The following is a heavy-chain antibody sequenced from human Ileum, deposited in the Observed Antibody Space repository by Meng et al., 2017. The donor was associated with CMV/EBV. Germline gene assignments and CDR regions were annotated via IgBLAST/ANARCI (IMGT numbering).Heavy chain of an antibody. CDR1: GFLFSSYW. CDR3: AKDPQDIVVVPDY. D-gene: IGHD2-2*01. Sequence: GGSLRLSCAASGFLFSSYWMHWVRQAPGKGLVWVSRINSDGSSTTYADSVKGRFTISRDHAKSTLYLQMNSLRAEDTAVYYCAKDPQDIVVVPDYWGQGTLVTVSS. V-gene: IGHV3-74*01. J-gene: IGHJ4*02. CDR2: INSDGSST.